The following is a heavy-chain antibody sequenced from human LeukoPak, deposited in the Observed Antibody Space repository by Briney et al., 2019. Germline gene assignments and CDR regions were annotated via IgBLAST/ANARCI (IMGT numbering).Heavy chain of an antibody. CDR3: ARSQRAYYYYYMDV. V-gene: IGHV4-34*01. J-gene: IGHJ6*03. CDR1: GGSIRSYY. Sequence: SETLSLTCTVSGGSIRSYYWSWIRQPPGKGLEWIGEINHSGSTNYNPSLKSRVTISVDTSKNQFSLKLSSVTAADTAVYYCARSQRAYYYYYMDVWGKGTTVTVSS. CDR2: INHSGST.